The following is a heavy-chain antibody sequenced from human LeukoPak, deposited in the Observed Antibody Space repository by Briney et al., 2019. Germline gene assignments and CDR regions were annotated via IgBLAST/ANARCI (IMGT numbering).Heavy chain of an antibody. CDR2: IIPIFGTA. Sequence: SVKVSCKASGGTFSSYAISWVRQTPGQGLEWMGRIIPIFGTANYAQKFQGRVTITTDESTSTAYIELCSLRAEDTAAYYSSTGGASSGWATFDYWGQGTLVTVSS. J-gene: IGHJ4*02. D-gene: IGHD6-19*01. CDR1: GGTFSSYA. CDR3: STGGASSGWATFDY. V-gene: IGHV1-69*05.